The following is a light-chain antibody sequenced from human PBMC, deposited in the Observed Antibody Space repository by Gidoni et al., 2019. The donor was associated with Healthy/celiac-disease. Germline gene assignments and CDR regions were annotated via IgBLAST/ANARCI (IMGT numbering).Light chain of an antibody. Sequence: EIVLTQSPATLSLSPGERATLSCRASQSVSSYLAWYPQKPGQAPRLLSYDASNRATGIPARFSGSGSGTDFTLTISSLEPEDFAVYYCQQRSNWRTFGQGTKVEIK. V-gene: IGKV3-11*01. CDR1: QSVSSY. CDR2: DAS. CDR3: QQRSNWRT. J-gene: IGKJ1*01.